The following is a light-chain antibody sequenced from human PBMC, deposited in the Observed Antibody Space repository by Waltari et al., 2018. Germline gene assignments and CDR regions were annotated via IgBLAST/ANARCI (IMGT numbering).Light chain of an antibody. CDR1: QSVSSN. CDR2: GAS. CDR3: QQYNNWPPLFT. V-gene: IGKV3D-15*01. J-gene: IGKJ3*01. Sequence: EVVMTQSPATLSVSPGDRATLPCRASQSVSSNLAWYQQKPGPAPRLLIYGASTRATGIPARFSGNGSGTEFTLTISSLQSEEFAVYYCQQYNNWPPLFTFGPGTKVDMK.